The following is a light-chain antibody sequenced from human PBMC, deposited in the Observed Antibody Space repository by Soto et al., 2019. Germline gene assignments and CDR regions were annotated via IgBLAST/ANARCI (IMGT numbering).Light chain of an antibody. J-gene: IGLJ2*01. Sequence: QSVLTQPPSVSAAPGQKVTISCSGSSSNIGNNYVSWYQQLQGTAPKLVIYENNKRPSGIPDRFSGSKSGTSATLGITGLQAGDEADYYGGTWDSSLSAGVVFGGGTKLTVL. CDR2: ENN. CDR3: GTWDSSLSAGVV. CDR1: SSNIGNNY. V-gene: IGLV1-51*02.